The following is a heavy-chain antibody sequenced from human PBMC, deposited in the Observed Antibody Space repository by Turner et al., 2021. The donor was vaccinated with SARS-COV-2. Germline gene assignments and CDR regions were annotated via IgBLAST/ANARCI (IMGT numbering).Heavy chain of an antibody. Sequence: EVQLLESGGGLVQPGGSLRLSCAAPGSPFSSFAMSLGRQAAGKGLEWVAAISGSGSGTNYADSVKGRFTIARDNSKNTLYLQMNSLRAEDTAVYYCAKGVRGAMIVVVIPYFDYWGQGTLVTVSS. CDR1: GSPFSSFA. CDR2: ISGSGSGT. D-gene: IGHD3-22*01. CDR3: AKGVRGAMIVVVIPYFDY. J-gene: IGHJ4*02. V-gene: IGHV3-23*01.